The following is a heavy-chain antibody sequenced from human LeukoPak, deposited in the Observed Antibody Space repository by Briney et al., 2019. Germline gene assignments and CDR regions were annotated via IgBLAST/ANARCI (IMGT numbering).Heavy chain of an antibody. CDR3: ARGGYSSSWYFPFDY. D-gene: IGHD6-13*01. V-gene: IGHV3-21*01. CDR1: GFTFSSYS. Sequence: KPGGSLRLSCAASGFTFSSYSMNWVRQAPGKGLEWVSSISSSSSYIYYADSVKGRFTISRDSAKNSLYLQMNSLRAEDTAVYYCARGGYSSSWYFPFDYWGQGTLVTVSS. J-gene: IGHJ4*02. CDR2: ISSSSSYI.